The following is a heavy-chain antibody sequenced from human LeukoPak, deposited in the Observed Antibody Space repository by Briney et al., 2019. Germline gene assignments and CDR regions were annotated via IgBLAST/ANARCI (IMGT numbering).Heavy chain of an antibody. Sequence: PSETLSLTCTVSGGSISSSIYYWGWIRQLPGKGLEWIGSIYYSGSTYYNPSLKSRVTISVDTSKNQFSLKLSSVTAADTAVYYCARAWIAAAGTVYFQHWGQGTLATVSS. J-gene: IGHJ1*01. D-gene: IGHD6-13*01. CDR1: GGSISSSIYY. V-gene: IGHV4-39*07. CDR3: ARAWIAAAGTVYFQH. CDR2: IYYSGST.